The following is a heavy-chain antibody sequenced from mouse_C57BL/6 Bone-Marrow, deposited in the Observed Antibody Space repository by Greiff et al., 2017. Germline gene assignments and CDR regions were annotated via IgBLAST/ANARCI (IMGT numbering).Heavy chain of an antibody. CDR1: GFTFTDYY. CDR2: IRNKANGYTT. CDR3: ARGYYGSSYYFDY. D-gene: IGHD1-1*01. J-gene: IGHJ2*01. V-gene: IGHV7-3*01. Sequence: EVKLMESGGGLVQPGGSLSLSCAASGFTFTDYYMSWVRQPPGKALEWLGFIRNKANGYTTEYSASVKGRFTISRANSQSILYLQMNALRAEDSATYYCARGYYGSSYYFDYWGQGTTLTVSS.